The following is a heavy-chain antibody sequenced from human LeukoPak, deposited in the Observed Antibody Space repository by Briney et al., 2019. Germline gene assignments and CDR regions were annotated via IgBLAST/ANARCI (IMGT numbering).Heavy chain of an antibody. D-gene: IGHD3-10*01. Sequence: PSETLSLTCTVSGGSIGTSYWTWIRQPPGRGLEWIGYIYYSGRTSYNSSLRSRVTISVDTSKNQFSLKLSSVTAADTAVYYCARGAITMVRGVRFDYWGQGTLVTVSS. CDR1: GGSIGTSY. J-gene: IGHJ4*02. CDR3: ARGAITMVRGVRFDY. V-gene: IGHV4-59*12. CDR2: IYYSGRT.